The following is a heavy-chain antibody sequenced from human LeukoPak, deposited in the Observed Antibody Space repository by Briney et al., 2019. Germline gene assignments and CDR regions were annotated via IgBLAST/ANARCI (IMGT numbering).Heavy chain of an antibody. CDR1: GGSISSYY. CDR2: IYNSGST. D-gene: IGHD6-13*01. V-gene: IGHV4-4*07. Sequence: SSETLSLTCTVSGGSISSYYWSWIRQPAGKGLEWIGRIYNSGSTNYNPPLKSRVTMSVDTSKNQFSPKPSSVTAADTGVYYCARDGTSSSWSADYWGQGTLVTVSS. J-gene: IGHJ4*02. CDR3: ARDGTSSSWSADY.